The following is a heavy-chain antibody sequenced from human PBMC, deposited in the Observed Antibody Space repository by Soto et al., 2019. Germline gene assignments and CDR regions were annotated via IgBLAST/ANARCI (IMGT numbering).Heavy chain of an antibody. CDR3: ARGKWADRFAN. Sequence: QVQLQQWGAGLLTPSETLSLTCAVYGESLNYYYWSWIRQAPGKGLEWIGEFFDGGSNHYNPSVKSRVTISAQTSKNQFSLTMTSVTAADTAVYYCARGKWADRFANLGQGTLVTVSS. V-gene: IGHV4-34*01. CDR1: GESLNYYY. CDR2: FFDGGSN. J-gene: IGHJ5*02. D-gene: IGHD1-26*01.